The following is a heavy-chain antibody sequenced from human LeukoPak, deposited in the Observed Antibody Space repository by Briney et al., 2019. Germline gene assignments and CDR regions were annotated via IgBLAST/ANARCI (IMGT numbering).Heavy chain of an antibody. J-gene: IGHJ3*02. CDR1: GGSISSISYY. CDR2: IYYSGST. CDR3: ASPGVGAAFDI. V-gene: IGHV4-39*01. Sequence: SETLSLTCTVSGGSISSISYYWGWIRQPPGKGLEWIGSIYYSGSTYYNPSLKSRVTISVDTSKNQFSLKLSSVTVADTAVYYCASPGVGAAFDIWGQGTMVTVSS. D-gene: IGHD3-10*01.